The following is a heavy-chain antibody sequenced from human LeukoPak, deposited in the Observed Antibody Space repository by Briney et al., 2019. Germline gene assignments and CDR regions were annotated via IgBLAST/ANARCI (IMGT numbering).Heavy chain of an antibody. J-gene: IGHJ5*02. CDR1: GFTFSSYA. CDR3: AKGPSITMVRGVINWFDP. Sequence: PGGSLRLSCAASGFTFSSYAMSWVRQAPGKGLEWGSAISGSGGSTYYADSVKGRFTISRDNSKNTLYLQMNSLRAEDTAVYYCAKGPSITMVRGVINWFDPWGQGTLVTVSS. CDR2: ISGSGGST. V-gene: IGHV3-23*01. D-gene: IGHD3-10*01.